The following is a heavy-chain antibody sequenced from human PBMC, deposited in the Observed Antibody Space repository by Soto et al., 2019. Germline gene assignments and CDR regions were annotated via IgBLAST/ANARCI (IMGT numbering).Heavy chain of an antibody. V-gene: IGHV4-61*01. CDR1: GGSVSSGSYY. J-gene: IGHJ4*02. D-gene: IGHD2-2*01. CDR2: IYYSGST. Sequence: QVQLQESGPGLVKPSETLSLTCTVSGGSVSSGSYYWSWIRQPPGKGLEWIGYIYYSGSTNYNPSLKSRVTISVDTSKNQFSLKLSSVTAADTAVYYCARGPAMPKILFDYWGQGTLVTVSS. CDR3: ARGPAMPKILFDY.